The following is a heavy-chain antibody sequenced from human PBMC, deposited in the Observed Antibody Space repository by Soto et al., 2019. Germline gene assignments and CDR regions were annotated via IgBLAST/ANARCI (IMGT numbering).Heavy chain of an antibody. J-gene: IGHJ4*02. D-gene: IGHD3-3*02. Sequence: VQLVQSGAEVKKPGSSVKVSCKTSGGTFSSHAVTWVRQAPGQGLEWMGRIIPIFRATNYAEKFRGRVSITAEESTNTVYMELSNLRSEDTATYYCARGESSVEFCPTYWGQGTQVTVSS. V-gene: IGHV1-69*15. CDR1: GGTFSSHA. CDR2: IIPIFRAT. CDR3: ARGESSVEFCPTY.